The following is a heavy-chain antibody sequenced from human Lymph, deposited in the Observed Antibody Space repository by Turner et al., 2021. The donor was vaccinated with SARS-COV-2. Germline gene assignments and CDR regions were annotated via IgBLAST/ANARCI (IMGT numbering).Heavy chain of an antibody. CDR2: ISSSSSYI. D-gene: IGHD3-3*02. J-gene: IGHJ6*02. Sequence: EVQLVEPGGGLVKPGGSLRLSCAASGFTFSSYSMNWVRQAQGKGLEWVSSISSSSSYIYYADSVKGRFTISRDNAKNSLYLQMNSLRAEDTAVYYCARDLAPYYFYGMDVWGQGTTVTVSS. CDR3: ARDLAPYYFYGMDV. CDR1: GFTFSSYS. V-gene: IGHV3-21*01.